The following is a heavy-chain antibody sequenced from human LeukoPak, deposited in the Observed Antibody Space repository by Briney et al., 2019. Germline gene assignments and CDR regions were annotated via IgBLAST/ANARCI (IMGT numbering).Heavy chain of an antibody. J-gene: IGHJ6*02. Sequence: GGSLRLSCAASGFTFSSYSMNWVRQAPGKGLEWVSYISSSSSTIYYADSVKGRFTISRDNAKNSLYLQMNSLRAEDTAVYYCARGITICGVARPDYYYGMDVWGQGTTVTVSS. V-gene: IGHV3-48*01. CDR2: ISSSSSTI. D-gene: IGHD3-3*01. CDR1: GFTFSSYS. CDR3: ARGITICGVARPDYYYGMDV.